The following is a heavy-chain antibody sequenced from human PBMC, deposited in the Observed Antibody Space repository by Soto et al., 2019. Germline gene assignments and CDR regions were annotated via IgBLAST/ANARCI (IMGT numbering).Heavy chain of an antibody. V-gene: IGHV4-59*01. J-gene: IGHJ4*02. Sequence: SLTCTVSAGSISRYYWSWIRQPPGKGLDWIGYIYYSGITNYHPSLKRRVTISVDTSKNQFSLKLSSVTAADTAVYYCARAQPSGYYDSSVYYFDYWGKGPLVTVSS. CDR3: ARAQPSGYYDSSVYYFDY. CDR1: AGSISRYY. D-gene: IGHD3-22*01. CDR2: IYYSGIT.